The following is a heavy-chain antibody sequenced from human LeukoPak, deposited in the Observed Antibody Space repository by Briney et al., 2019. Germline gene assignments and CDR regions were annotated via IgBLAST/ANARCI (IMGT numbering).Heavy chain of an antibody. Sequence: GGSLRLSCAASGFTFSSYWMHWVRQAPGKGLVWVSRINGDGGSTTYADFVKGRFTISRDNAKNTLYLQLNSLRAEDTAVYYCARARGGGNIVVVPAATNYYYYYMDVWGKGTTVTVSS. CDR1: GFTFSSYW. J-gene: IGHJ6*03. CDR2: INGDGGST. V-gene: IGHV3-74*01. CDR3: ARARGGGNIVVVPAATNYYYYYMDV. D-gene: IGHD2-2*01.